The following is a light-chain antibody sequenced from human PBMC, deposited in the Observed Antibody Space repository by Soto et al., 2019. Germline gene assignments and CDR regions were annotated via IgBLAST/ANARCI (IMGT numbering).Light chain of an antibody. V-gene: IGKV3-20*01. CDR3: QQYGTSPQT. Sequence: IVLTQDPGTLALSPGERAPPSCRASQSVSSSYLAWYQQKPGQAPRLLIYGASSRATGTPDRFSGSGSGTDFTLTISRLEPEDFAVYYCQQYGTSPQTFGQGTKVDVK. J-gene: IGKJ1*01. CDR1: QSVSSSY. CDR2: GAS.